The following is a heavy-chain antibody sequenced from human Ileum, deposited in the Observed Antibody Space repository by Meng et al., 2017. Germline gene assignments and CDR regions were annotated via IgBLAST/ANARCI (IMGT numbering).Heavy chain of an antibody. CDR3: ARDSGWFDR. CDR1: GGSGSSGLYY. CDR2: IYYSGSI. J-gene: IGHJ5*02. V-gene: IGHV4-61*01. Sequence: ESGPGMVRPSETMSLTLTVSGGSGSSGLYYWSWIRQPPGKGLEWIGYIYYSGSINYNPSLKSRVTISVDTSKNQFSLNLSSVTAADTAVYYCARDSGWFDRWGQGTLVTVSS.